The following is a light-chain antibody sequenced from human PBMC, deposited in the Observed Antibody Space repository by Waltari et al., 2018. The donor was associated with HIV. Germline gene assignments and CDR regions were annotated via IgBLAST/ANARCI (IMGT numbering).Light chain of an antibody. CDR1: SSAVGRYDY. J-gene: IGLJ2*01. V-gene: IGLV2-8*01. Sequence: QSALTQPPSASGSPGQSVTISCTGTSSAVGRYDYVSWYQQHPGKAPKRLILEVNKRPSGVPGRFSGSKSRNTASLTVSGLQAEDEAEYSCSSYAGINPVVFGGGTKLTVL. CDR2: EVN. CDR3: SSYAGINPVV.